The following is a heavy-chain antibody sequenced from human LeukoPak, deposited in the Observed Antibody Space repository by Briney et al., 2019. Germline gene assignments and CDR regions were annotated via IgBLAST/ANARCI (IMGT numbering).Heavy chain of an antibody. J-gene: IGHJ2*01. V-gene: IGHV4-61*02. CDR1: GGTISSGSYY. D-gene: IGHD6-13*01. CDR3: ATLSIAAAGNWYFDL. Sequence: SETLSLTCTVSGGTISSGSYYWSWIRQPAGKGLEWIGRIYTSGSTNYNPSLKSRVTISVDTSKNQFSLKLSSVTAADTAVYYCATLSIAAAGNWYFDLWGRGTLVTVSS. CDR2: IYTSGST.